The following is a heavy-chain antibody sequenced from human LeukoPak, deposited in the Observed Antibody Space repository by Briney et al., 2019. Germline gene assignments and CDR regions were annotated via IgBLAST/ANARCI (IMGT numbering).Heavy chain of an antibody. V-gene: IGHV3-74*01. Sequence: PGGSLRLSCAASGFTFSSYWMHWVRQVAGKGLVWVARIKNDGSSTSYADSEKGRFTLTRDNTKNTLYLQMNSLRAEDTAVYYCARRGGDYFDYWGQGTLVTVSS. CDR1: GFTFSSYW. CDR3: ARRGGDYFDY. D-gene: IGHD4-17*01. J-gene: IGHJ4*02. CDR2: IKNDGSST.